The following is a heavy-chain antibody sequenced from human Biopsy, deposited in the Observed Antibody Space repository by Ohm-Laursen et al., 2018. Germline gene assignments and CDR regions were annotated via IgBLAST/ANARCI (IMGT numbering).Heavy chain of an antibody. CDR3: ATKLTGYFHH. D-gene: IGHD3-9*01. CDR1: ARSFSNYG. Sequence: ASVKAFCQVPARSFSNYGVNWARQAPGQGLEWLGGNIPILGTGNYAQKFQERVTAAADTSTSTATMELRSLRSHDTAVYYCATKLTGYFHHWGQGTLVIVSS. CDR2: NIPILGTG. V-gene: IGHV1-69*06. J-gene: IGHJ1*01.